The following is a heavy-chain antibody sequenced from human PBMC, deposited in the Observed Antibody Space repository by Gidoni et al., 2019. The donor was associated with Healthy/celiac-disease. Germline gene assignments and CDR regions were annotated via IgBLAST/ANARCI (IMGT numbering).Heavy chain of an antibody. J-gene: IGHJ6*02. CDR3: ARVPGGYEGAYYYYYGMDV. CDR1: GFTFSSYA. V-gene: IGHV3-30-3*01. Sequence: QVQLVESGGGVVQPGRSLRLYCAASGFTFSSYAMHWVRQAPGKGLEWVAVISYDGSNKYYADSVKGRFTISRDNSKNTLYLQMNSLRAEDTAVYYCARVPGGYEGAYYYYYGMDVWGQGTTVTVSS. D-gene: IGHD5-12*01. CDR2: ISYDGSNK.